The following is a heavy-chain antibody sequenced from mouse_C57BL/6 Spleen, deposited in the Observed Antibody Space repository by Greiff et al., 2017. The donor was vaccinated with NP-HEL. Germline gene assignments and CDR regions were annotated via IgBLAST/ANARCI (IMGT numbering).Heavy chain of an antibody. CDR3: TRYYYSFAY. J-gene: IGHJ3*01. V-gene: IGHV1-15*01. CDR2: IDPETGGT. Sequence: QVQLKQSGAELVRPGASVTLSCKASGYTFTDYEMHWVKQTPVHGLEWIGAIDPETGGTAYNQKFKGKAILTADKSSSTAYMELHSLTSEDSAVYYCTRYYYSFAYWGQGTLVTVSA. CDR1: GYTFTDYE. D-gene: IGHD1-1*01.